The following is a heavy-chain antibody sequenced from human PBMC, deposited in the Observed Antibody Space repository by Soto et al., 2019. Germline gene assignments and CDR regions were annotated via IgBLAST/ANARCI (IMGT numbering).Heavy chain of an antibody. V-gene: IGHV1-8*01. CDR1: GYTFTSYD. D-gene: IGHD4-17*01. CDR2: MNPNSGNT. J-gene: IGHJ3*02. Sequence: ASVKVSCKASGYTFTSYDINWVRQATGQGLEWMGWMNPNSGNTGYAQKFQGRVTMTRNTSISTAYMELSSLRSEDTAVYYCARVQLDYGDYGDYDAFAIWGQGTMVTVSS. CDR3: ARVQLDYGDYGDYDAFAI.